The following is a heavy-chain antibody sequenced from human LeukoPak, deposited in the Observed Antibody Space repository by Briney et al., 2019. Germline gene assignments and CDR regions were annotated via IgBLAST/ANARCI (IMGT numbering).Heavy chain of an antibody. J-gene: IGHJ4*02. D-gene: IGHD3-10*01. CDR1: RFAFSGFW. CDR3: ARDQVIMTY. V-gene: IGHV3-7*01. CDR2: IKEDGSQK. Sequence: GGSLRLSCAASRFAFSGFWMTWVRQAPGKGLEWVANIKEDGSQKNYVDSVKGRFTISRDNAKNSLYLQMNSLRAEDTAVYYCARDQVIMTYGGQGTLVTVSS.